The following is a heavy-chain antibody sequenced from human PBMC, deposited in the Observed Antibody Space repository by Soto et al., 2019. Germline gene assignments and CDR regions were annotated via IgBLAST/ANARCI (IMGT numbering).Heavy chain of an antibody. CDR1: GYTFTSYY. CDR3: ATSGWYCSSWRNWFDP. J-gene: IGHJ5*02. Sequence: QVQLVQSGAEVKKPGASVKVSCKASGYTFTSYYMHWVRQAPGQGLEWMGIINPSGGSTSYAQKFQGRVTMTRDTSTSTVYMELSSLRSEDTAVYYCATSGWYCSSWRNWFDPWGQGTLVTVSS. V-gene: IGHV1-46*03. D-gene: IGHD6-13*01. CDR2: INPSGGST.